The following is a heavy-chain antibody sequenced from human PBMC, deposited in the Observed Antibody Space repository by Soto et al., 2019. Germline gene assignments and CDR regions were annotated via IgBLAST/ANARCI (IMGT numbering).Heavy chain of an antibody. J-gene: IGHJ4*02. D-gene: IGHD3-22*01. CDR3: AKVQTYYDSRGYYSAYFDY. V-gene: IGHV3-30*18. CDR2: ISYDGSNK. Sequence: QVQLVESGGGVVQPGRSLRLSCAASGFTFSSYGMHWVRQAPGKGLEWVAVISYDGSNKYYADSVKGRLTISRDNSKNKLYMQMNSLRAEDTSVYYCAKVQTYYDSRGYYSAYFDYWGQGTLGTVCS. CDR1: GFTFSSYG.